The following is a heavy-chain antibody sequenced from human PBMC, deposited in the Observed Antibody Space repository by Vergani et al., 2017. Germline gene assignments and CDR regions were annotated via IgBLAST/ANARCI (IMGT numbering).Heavy chain of an antibody. V-gene: IGHV3-30*01. J-gene: IGHJ6*03. Sequence: QVQLVESGGGVVQPGRSLRLSCAASGFTFSSYAMHWVRQAPGKGLEWVAVISYDGSNKYYADSVKGRFTISRDNSKTTLYLQMNSLRAEDTAVYYCARSRGGYYYYMDVWGKGTTVTVSS. CDR1: GFTFSSYA. CDR2: ISYDGSNK. CDR3: ARSRGGYYYYMDV. D-gene: IGHD2-2*01.